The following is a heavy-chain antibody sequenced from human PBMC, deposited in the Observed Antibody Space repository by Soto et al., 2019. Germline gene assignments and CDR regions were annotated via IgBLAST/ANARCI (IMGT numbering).Heavy chain of an antibody. J-gene: IGHJ5*01. D-gene: IGHD5-18*01. V-gene: IGHV4-59*01. CDR1: GGSITGYY. CDR3: AMSGDSFGVTDS. CDR2: VFYKGNT. Sequence: QVQLQESGPGLVKPSETLSLTCTVSGGSITGYYWTWIRQPPGKGLEWIGYVFYKGNTNYNPSLKSRVTISVDTSANQFSLRLSSVTAADTAVYYCAMSGDSFGVTDSWGQGTLVTVSS.